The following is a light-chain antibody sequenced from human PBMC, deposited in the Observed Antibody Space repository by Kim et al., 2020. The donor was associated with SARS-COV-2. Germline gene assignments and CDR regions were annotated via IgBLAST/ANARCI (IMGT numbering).Light chain of an antibody. Sequence: VTSSCTGTSSDVGGYNYVSWYQQHPGKAPKLMIYDVSKRPSGVPDRFSGSKSGNTASLTISGLQAEDEADYYCCSYAGSYTFPYVFGTGTKVTVL. CDR1: SSDVGGYNY. CDR2: DVS. CDR3: CSYAGSYTFPYV. J-gene: IGLJ1*01. V-gene: IGLV2-11*01.